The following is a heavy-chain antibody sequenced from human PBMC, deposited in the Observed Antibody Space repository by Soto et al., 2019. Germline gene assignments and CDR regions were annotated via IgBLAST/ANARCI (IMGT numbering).Heavy chain of an antibody. J-gene: IGHJ4*02. Sequence: SETLSLTCAVDGGSCSGYYWSWIRQPPGKGLEWIGEINHSGSTNYNPSLKSRVTISVDTSKNQFSLKRSSVTSADTAVYYCARGGWRQIDYWGQGTLVTVSS. CDR3: ARGGWRQIDY. D-gene: IGHD3-3*01. V-gene: IGHV4-34*01. CDR2: INHSGST. CDR1: GGSCSGYY.